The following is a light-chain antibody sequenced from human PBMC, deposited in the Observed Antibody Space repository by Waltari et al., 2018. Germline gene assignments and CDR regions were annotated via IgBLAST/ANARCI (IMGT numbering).Light chain of an antibody. J-gene: IGLJ2*01. CDR3: SSYAGSYNYVV. CDR1: SSYDAGYTF. Sequence: SALTHPAPASGPPGQSIASPSPGTSSYDAGYTFFARYQQQPGKAPNPMIYDVTKRPSGVSDRFSGSKSGNTASLTISGLQAEDEADYYCSSYAGSYNYVVFGGGTRLTVL. CDR2: DVT. V-gene: IGLV2-14*03.